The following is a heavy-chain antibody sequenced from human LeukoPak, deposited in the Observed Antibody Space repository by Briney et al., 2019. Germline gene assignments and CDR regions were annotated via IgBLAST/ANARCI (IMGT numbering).Heavy chain of an antibody. Sequence: SVKVSCKAPGGTFSSYAISWVRQAPGQGLEWMGRIIPIFGTANYAQKFQGRVTITTDESTSTAYMELSSLRSEDTAVYYCAREGYSYGNYFDYWGQGTLVTVSS. V-gene: IGHV1-69*05. J-gene: IGHJ4*02. CDR2: IIPIFGTA. CDR1: GGTFSSYA. CDR3: AREGYSYGNYFDY. D-gene: IGHD5-18*01.